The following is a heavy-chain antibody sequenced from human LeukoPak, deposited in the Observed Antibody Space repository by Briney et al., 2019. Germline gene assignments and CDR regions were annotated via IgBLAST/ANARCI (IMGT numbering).Heavy chain of an antibody. CDR1: GFTFSSYE. CDR2: IKQDGSEK. V-gene: IGHV3-7*01. Sequence: GGSLRLSCAASGFTFSSYEMSWVRQAPGKGLEWVANIKQDGSEKYYVDSVKGRFTISRDNAKNSLYLQMNSLRAEDTAVYYCARDHTQYYFDYWGQGTLVTVSS. D-gene: IGHD4-11*01. CDR3: ARDHTQYYFDY. J-gene: IGHJ4*02.